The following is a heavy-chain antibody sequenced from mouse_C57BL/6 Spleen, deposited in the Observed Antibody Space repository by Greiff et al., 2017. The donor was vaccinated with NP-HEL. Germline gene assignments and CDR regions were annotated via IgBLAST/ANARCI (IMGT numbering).Heavy chain of an antibody. Sequence: QVQLKQSGAELVRPGSSVKLSCKASGYTFTSYWMHWVKQRPIQGLEWIGNIDPSDSETHYNQKFKDKATLTVDKSSSTAYMQLSILTSEDSAVYYCARQGDYVFAYWGQGTLVTGSA. V-gene: IGHV1-52*01. CDR2: IDPSDSET. CDR3: ARQGDYVFAY. D-gene: IGHD2-4*01. CDR1: GYTFTSYW. J-gene: IGHJ3*01.